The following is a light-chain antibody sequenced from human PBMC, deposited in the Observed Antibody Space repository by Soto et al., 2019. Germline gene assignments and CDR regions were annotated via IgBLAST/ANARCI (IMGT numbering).Light chain of an antibody. J-gene: IGLJ2*01. V-gene: IGLV2-14*01. CDR3: SSYTSSSTVV. Sequence: QSALTQPGSVSGSPGQSITISCTGTSRDVGGYNYVSWYQQHPGKAPKLMIYDVSNRPSGVSNRFSGSKSGNTASLTISGLQAEDEADYYCSSYTSSSTVVFGGGTQLTVL. CDR2: DVS. CDR1: SRDVGGYNY.